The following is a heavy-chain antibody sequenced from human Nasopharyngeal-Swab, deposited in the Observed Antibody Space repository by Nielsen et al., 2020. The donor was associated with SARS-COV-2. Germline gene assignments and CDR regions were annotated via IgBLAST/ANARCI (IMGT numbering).Heavy chain of an antibody. CDR1: GFIFSTYT. D-gene: IGHD2-15*01. CDR2: IVGGDNT. Sequence: GGSLRLSCAASGFIFSTYTMNWVRQAPGKGLEWVSGIVGGDNTFYSDSVKGRFTISRDNSKSTLYLQMNSLRAEDTAVYYCARDTMVVAARPDYYYYYGMDVWGQGTTVTVSS. J-gene: IGHJ6*02. CDR3: ARDTMVVAARPDYYYYYGMDV. V-gene: IGHV3-23*01.